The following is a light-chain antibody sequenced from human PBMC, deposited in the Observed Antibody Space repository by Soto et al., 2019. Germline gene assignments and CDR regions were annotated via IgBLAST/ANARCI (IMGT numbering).Light chain of an antibody. CDR3: QQYGVSPWT. Sequence: DIVLTQSPGTLSLSPGERATLSCRTSQSVSSHHLAWYQQKPGQAPRLLIHGASIRFTGIPDRFSASGSGTEFALTISRLEPEDFAVYYCQQYGVSPWTFGQGTKVEV. CDR2: GAS. CDR1: QSVSSHH. V-gene: IGKV3-20*01. J-gene: IGKJ1*01.